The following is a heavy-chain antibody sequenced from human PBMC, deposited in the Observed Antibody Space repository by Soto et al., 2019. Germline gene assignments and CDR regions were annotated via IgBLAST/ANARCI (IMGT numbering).Heavy chain of an antibody. CDR2: ISGSGGST. CDR3: AKAPGYSSGWYASGRWFDP. J-gene: IGHJ5*02. V-gene: IGHV3-23*01. Sequence: GGSLRLSCAASGFTFSSYAMSWVRQAPGKGLEWVSAISGSGGSTYYADSVKGRFTISRDNSKNTLYLQMNSLRAEDTAVYYRAKAPGYSSGWYASGRWFDPWGQGTLVTVSS. CDR1: GFTFSSYA. D-gene: IGHD6-19*01.